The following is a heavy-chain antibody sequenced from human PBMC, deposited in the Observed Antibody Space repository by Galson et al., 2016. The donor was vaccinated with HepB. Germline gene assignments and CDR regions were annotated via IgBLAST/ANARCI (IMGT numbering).Heavy chain of an antibody. D-gene: IGHD2-15*01. CDR1: GLSFSTFA. V-gene: IGHV3-23*01. Sequence: SLRLSCAASGLSFSTFAMGWARQAPGKGLEWVSGISGSGDNTYYADSVRGRFTISRDNSKNTLYLQINSLRAGDTALYYCASWRVGGLLFRDYWGQGTVVTVSS. J-gene: IGHJ4*02. CDR2: ISGSGDNT. CDR3: ASWRVGGLLFRDY.